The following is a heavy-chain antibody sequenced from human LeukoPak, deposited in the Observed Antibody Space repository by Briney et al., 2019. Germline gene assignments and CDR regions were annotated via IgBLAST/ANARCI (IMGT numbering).Heavy chain of an antibody. V-gene: IGHV1-2*02. J-gene: IGHJ3*02. Sequence: ASVKVSCKASGCTFTGYYMHWVRQAPGQGLEWMGWINPNSGDTNYAQKFQGRVTMTRDTSISTAFMELSRLRSDDTAVYYCARTYYFGSGNEAFDIWGQGTMVTVSS. CDR2: INPNSGDT. CDR3: ARTYYFGSGNEAFDI. CDR1: GCTFTGYY. D-gene: IGHD3-10*01.